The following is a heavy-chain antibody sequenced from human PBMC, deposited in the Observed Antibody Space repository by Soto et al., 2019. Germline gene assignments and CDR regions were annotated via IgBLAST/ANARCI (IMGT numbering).Heavy chain of an antibody. CDR3: AREGLIDL. D-gene: IGHD2-8*01. Sequence: SETLSLTCTVSGFSISSYYWSWIRQPPGKGLEWIGYIYYSGSTNYNPSLKSRVTISVDTSKNQFSLKLSSVTAADTAVYYCAREGLIDLWGRGTLVTVSS. V-gene: IGHV4-59*01. CDR1: GFSISSYY. J-gene: IGHJ2*01. CDR2: IYYSGST.